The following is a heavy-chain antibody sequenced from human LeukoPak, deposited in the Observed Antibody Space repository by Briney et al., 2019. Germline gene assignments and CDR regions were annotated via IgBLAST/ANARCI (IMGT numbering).Heavy chain of an antibody. V-gene: IGHV3-30-3*01. D-gene: IGHD6-13*01. CDR3: ARDVVGSSNNGMDV. Sequence: PGRSLRLSCAASGLTFSSYAMHWVRQASGKGLEWVAVISYDGSNKYYADSVKGRFTISRDNSKNTLYLQMNSLRAEDTAVYYCARDVVGSSNNGMDVWGQGTTVTVSS. CDR2: ISYDGSNK. J-gene: IGHJ6*02. CDR1: GLTFSSYA.